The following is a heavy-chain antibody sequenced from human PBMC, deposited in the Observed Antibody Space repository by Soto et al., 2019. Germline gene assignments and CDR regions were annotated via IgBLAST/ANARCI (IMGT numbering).Heavy chain of an antibody. D-gene: IGHD4-17*01. CDR1: GYSFTSYW. J-gene: IGHJ2*01. CDR3: ARRGHMTTGGVDFDL. Sequence: EVQLVQSGAEVKKPGESLKISCKGSGYSFTSYWIGWVRQMPGKGLEWWGIIYPGDPDTRYSPSFQGKVTLSADKTSRTAYLQGSSLKASDTAMYYCARRGHMTTGGVDFDLWGRGTLVTVSS. V-gene: IGHV5-51*01. CDR2: IYPGDPDT.